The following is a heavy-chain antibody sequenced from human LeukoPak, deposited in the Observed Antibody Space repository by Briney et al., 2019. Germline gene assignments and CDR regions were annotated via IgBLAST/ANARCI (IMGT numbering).Heavy chain of an antibody. CDR1: GGTFSSYA. CDR3: ARVGLYQLLLWDHWFDP. CDR2: IIPIFGTA. V-gene: IGHV1-69*01. D-gene: IGHD2-2*01. Sequence: SVKVSCKASGGTFSSYAISWVRQAPGQGLEWMGGIIPIFGTANYAQKFQGRVTITADESTSTAYMELSSLRSEDTAVYYCARVGLYQLLLWDHWFDPWGQRTLVTVSS. J-gene: IGHJ5*02.